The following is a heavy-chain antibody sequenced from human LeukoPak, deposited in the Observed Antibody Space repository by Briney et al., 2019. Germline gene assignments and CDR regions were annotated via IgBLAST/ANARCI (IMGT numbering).Heavy chain of an antibody. J-gene: IGHJ4*02. CDR1: GGSISSYY. V-gene: IGHV4-4*07. CDR3: ARARGSGGGYYFDY. D-gene: IGHD3-10*01. CDR2: IYTSGST. Sequence: PSETLSLTCTVSGGSISSYYWSWIRQPAGKGLEWVGRIYTSGSTNYNPSLKSRVTMSVDTSTHQFSLKLSSVTAADTAVYYCARARGSGGGYYFDYWGQGTLVTVSS.